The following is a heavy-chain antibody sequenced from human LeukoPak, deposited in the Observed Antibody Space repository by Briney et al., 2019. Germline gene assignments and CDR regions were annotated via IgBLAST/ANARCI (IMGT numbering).Heavy chain of an antibody. V-gene: IGHV7-4-1*02. CDR2: INTNTGNP. Sequence: ASVKVSCKASGGTFSSYAISWVRQAPGQGLEWMGWINTNTGNPTYAQGFTGRFVFSLDTSVSTAYLQISSLKAEDTAVYYCANTYYYDSSGYYAGGRAFDIWGQGTMVTVSS. J-gene: IGHJ3*02. D-gene: IGHD3-22*01. CDR3: ANTYYYDSSGYYAGGRAFDI. CDR1: GGTFSSYA.